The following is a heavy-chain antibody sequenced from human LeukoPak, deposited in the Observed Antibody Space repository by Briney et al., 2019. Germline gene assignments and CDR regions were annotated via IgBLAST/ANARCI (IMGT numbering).Heavy chain of an antibody. CDR2: INPNSGGT. CDR1: GYTFTGNN. Sequence: ASVKLSCTASGYTFTGNNMHWDRHGPGQGLEWMLWINPNSGGTKYAQKFQGRVTMTRDTSISTVYMELSRLRSDDTAVYYCARLKSTISSGWFDPWGQGTLVTVSS. V-gene: IGHV1-2*02. D-gene: IGHD6-6*01. J-gene: IGHJ5*02. CDR3: ARLKSTISSGWFDP.